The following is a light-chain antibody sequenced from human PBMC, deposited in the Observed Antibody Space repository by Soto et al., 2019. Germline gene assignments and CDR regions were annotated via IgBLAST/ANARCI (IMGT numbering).Light chain of an antibody. Sequence: QSVLTQPASVSGSPGQSITISCTGTSSDVGGYNYVSWYQQHPGKAPKLMIYEVSNRPSGVSNRFSGSKSGNTASLTISGLQAEDEADYYCSSYTSSSTPYYVFGTGTNVTVL. J-gene: IGLJ1*01. CDR1: SSDVGGYNY. CDR2: EVS. V-gene: IGLV2-14*01. CDR3: SSYTSSSTPYYV.